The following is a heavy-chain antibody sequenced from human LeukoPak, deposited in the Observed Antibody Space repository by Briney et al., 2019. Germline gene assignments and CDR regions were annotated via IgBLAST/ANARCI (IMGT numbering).Heavy chain of an antibody. D-gene: IGHD3-3*01. Sequence: PSETLSPTCTVSGGSISSSSYYWGWIRQPPGKGLEWIGSIYYSGSTYYNPSLKSRVTISVDTSKNQFSLKLSSVTAADTAVYYCARHGWDYDFWSGYYRTGNDAFDIWGQGTMVTVSS. CDR3: ARHGWDYDFWSGYYRTGNDAFDI. CDR1: GGSISSSSYY. J-gene: IGHJ3*02. CDR2: IYYSGST. V-gene: IGHV4-39*01.